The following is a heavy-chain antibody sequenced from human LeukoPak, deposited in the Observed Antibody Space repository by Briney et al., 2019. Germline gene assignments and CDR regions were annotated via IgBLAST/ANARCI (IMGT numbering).Heavy chain of an antibody. CDR3: ARHSPVGIFYFDY. Sequence: SETLSLTCEVSGGSINSTNWWTWVRLPPGKGLEWIGEIYHSGSTNYNPSLKSRVTISVDKSKNQFSLKLTSVTAADTAVYYCARHSPVGIFYFDYWGQGTLVTVSS. V-gene: IGHV4-4*02. CDR2: IYHSGST. CDR1: GGSINSTNW. J-gene: IGHJ4*02. D-gene: IGHD1-26*01.